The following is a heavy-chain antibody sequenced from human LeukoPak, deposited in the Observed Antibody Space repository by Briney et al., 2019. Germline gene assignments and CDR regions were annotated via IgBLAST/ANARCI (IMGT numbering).Heavy chain of an antibody. Sequence: SGGSLRLSCAVSGFTFSSYGMHWVRQAPGKGLEWVAVVSYDVSNKFYTDSVKGRFTISRDNSKNTLYLQMNSLRAEDTAVYYCAKDGLTGSYLWWFDSWGQGTLVTVSS. CDR2: VSYDVSNK. CDR3: AKDGLTGSYLWWFDS. V-gene: IGHV3-30*18. CDR1: GFTFSSYG. D-gene: IGHD1-26*01. J-gene: IGHJ5*01.